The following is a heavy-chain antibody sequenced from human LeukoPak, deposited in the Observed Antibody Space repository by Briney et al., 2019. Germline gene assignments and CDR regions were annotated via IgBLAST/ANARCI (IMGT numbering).Heavy chain of an antibody. J-gene: IGHJ4*02. CDR2: IYYSGST. V-gene: IGHV4-39*01. D-gene: IGHD5-24*01. CDR3: ARHRDGYNLDY. Sequence: SETLSLTCTVSGGSISSSSYYWGWIRQPPGKGLEWIGSIYYSGSTYYNPSLKSRVTISVDTSKNQFSLKLSSVTAADTAVYYCARHRDGYNLDYWGQGTLVTVSS. CDR1: GGSISSSSYY.